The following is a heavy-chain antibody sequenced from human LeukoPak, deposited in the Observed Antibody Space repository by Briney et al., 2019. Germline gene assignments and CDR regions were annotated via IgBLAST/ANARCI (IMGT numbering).Heavy chain of an antibody. CDR2: ISYDGSNK. Sequence: PGGSLRLSCAASGFTFSSYGMHWVRQAPGKGLEWVAVISYDGSNKYYADSVKGRFTISRDNSKNTLYLQMNSLRAEDTAVYYCARDENDILTGSDYWGQGTLVTVSS. CDR1: GFTFSSYG. D-gene: IGHD3-9*01. V-gene: IGHV3-30*19. J-gene: IGHJ4*02. CDR3: ARDENDILTGSDY.